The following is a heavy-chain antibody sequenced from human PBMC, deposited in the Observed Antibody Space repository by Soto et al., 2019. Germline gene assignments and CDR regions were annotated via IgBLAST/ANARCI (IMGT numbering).Heavy chain of an antibody. D-gene: IGHD6-19*01. V-gene: IGHV3-23*01. CDR3: AKVATNIAVTTDDAFDV. J-gene: IGHJ3*01. CDR1: GFTFSTYS. Sequence: SLRLSCAASGFTFSTYSMNWVRQAPGKGLEWVSDISGSGGATPYADSVKGRFTISRDNSKNMQYLQMSSLRAEDTAIYYCAKVATNIAVTTDDAFDVWGQGTMVTVSS. CDR2: ISGSGGAT.